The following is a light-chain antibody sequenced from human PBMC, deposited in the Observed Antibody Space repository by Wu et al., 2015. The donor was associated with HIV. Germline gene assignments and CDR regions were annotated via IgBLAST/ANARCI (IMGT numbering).Light chain of an antibody. CDR2: EAS. J-gene: IGKJ4*01. CDR3: QQYGSSSTA. Sequence: EIVLTQSPVTLSLSPGERATLSCRASQSIRKYLGWYQQKPGQAPRLLIYEASNRATGIPDRFSGSGSGTDFTLTISRLEPEDFAVYYCQQYGSSSTAFGGGTKVEIK. V-gene: IGKV3-20*01. CDR1: QSIRKY.